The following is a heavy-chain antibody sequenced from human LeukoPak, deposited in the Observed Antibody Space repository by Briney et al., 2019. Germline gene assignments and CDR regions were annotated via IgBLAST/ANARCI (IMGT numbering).Heavy chain of an antibody. CDR1: GGIFSSYV. CDR3: ARHHDRSWFDP. J-gene: IGHJ5*02. CDR2: IIPMFGTA. D-gene: IGHD3-3*01. Sequence: ASVKVSCKASGGIFSSYVISWVRQAPGQRLEWMGGIIPMFGTANYAQKFQGRVTGTADESASTAYLQWSSLKASDTAMYYCARHHDRSWFDPWGQGTLVTVSS. V-gene: IGHV1-69*13.